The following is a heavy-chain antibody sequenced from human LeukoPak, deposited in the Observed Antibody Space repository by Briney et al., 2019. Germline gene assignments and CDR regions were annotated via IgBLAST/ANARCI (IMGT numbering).Heavy chain of an antibody. D-gene: IGHD2-2*03. Sequence: GGSLRLSCAASGLTFSSYAMSWVRQAPGKGLEWVSGISGSGPYTFYTDSVKGRFTISRDSSKNTLYLQMSSLRAEDTALYYCAKHGYCSGISCFFDFWGQGTLVTVSS. CDR3: AKHGYCSGISCFFDF. CDR1: GLTFSSYA. CDR2: ISGSGPYT. J-gene: IGHJ4*02. V-gene: IGHV3-23*01.